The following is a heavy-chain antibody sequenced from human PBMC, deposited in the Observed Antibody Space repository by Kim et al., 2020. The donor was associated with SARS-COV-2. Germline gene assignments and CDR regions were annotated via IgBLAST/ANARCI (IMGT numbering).Heavy chain of an antibody. CDR1: GGSISSSSYY. D-gene: IGHD3-3*01. CDR2: IYYSGST. Sequence: SETLSLTCTVSGGSISSSSYYWGWIRQPPGKGLEWIGSIYYSGSTYYNPSLKSRVTISVDTSKNQFSLKLSSVTAADTAVYYCARLLYDFWSGSHFDYWGQGTLVTVSS. J-gene: IGHJ4*02. V-gene: IGHV4-39*01. CDR3: ARLLYDFWSGSHFDY.